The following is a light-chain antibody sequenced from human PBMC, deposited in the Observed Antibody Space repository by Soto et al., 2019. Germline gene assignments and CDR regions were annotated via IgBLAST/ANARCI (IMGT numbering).Light chain of an antibody. CDR1: SSNIGTNT. Sequence: QSALTQPPSASGTPGQRVTISCSGSSSNIGTNTVNWYQQFPRSAPKLLMYSSNQRPSGVPDRFSGSKSGTSASLAISGLQSEEEADYYCAAWDGSLNVVLFGGGTKLTVL. CDR2: SSN. CDR3: AAWDGSLNVVL. V-gene: IGLV1-44*01. J-gene: IGLJ3*02.